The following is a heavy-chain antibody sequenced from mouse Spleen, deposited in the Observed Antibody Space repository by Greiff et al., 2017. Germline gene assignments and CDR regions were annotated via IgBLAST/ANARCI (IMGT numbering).Heavy chain of an antibody. D-gene: IGHD2-14*01. CDR3: TRDGAYYRSLFDY. CDR1: GFTFSSYT. CDR2: ISSGGSYT. V-gene: IGHV5-6-4*01. J-gene: IGHJ2*01. Sequence: EVKLVESGGGLVKPGGSLKLSCAASGFTFSSYTMSWVRQTPEKRLEWVATISSGGSYTYYPDSVKGRFTISRDNAKNTLYLQMSSLKSEDTAMYYCTRDGAYYRSLFDYWGQGTTLTVSS.